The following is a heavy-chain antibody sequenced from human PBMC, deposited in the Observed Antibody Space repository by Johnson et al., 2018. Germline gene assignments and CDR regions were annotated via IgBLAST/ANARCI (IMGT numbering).Heavy chain of an antibody. Sequence: VQLVEAGGGLVQPGGSLRLSCAASGFTFSSYDMHWVRQATGKGLEWVSAIGTAGDTYYPGSVKGRFTISRENAKNSLYLQMNSLRAGDRAVYYCARDTGRGAFDIWGQGTMVTVSS. J-gene: IGHJ3*02. CDR3: ARDTGRGAFDI. D-gene: IGHD4-11*01. V-gene: IGHV3-13*01. CDR1: GFTFSSYD. CDR2: IGTAGDT.